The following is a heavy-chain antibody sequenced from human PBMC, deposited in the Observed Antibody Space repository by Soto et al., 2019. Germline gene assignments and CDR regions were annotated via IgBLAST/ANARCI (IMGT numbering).Heavy chain of an antibody. J-gene: IGHJ5*02. CDR2: IIHILGIA. Sequence: ASVKVSCKASGGTFSSYTISWVRQAPGQGLEWMGRIIHILGIANYAQKFQGRVTITADKSTSTAYMELSSLRSEDTAVYYCARGVGSADSSSSGWFDPWGQGTLVTVSS. V-gene: IGHV1-69*02. D-gene: IGHD6-6*01. CDR3: ARGVGSADSSSSGWFDP. CDR1: GGTFSSYT.